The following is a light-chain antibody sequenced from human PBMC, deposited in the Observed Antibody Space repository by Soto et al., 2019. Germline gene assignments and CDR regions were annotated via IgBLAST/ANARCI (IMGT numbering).Light chain of an antibody. Sequence: ETEMTQSPATLSVSPGERATISCRASQSISSNLAWYQQKPGQAPRLLIYGASTRATGIPARFSGSGSGTEFTLTISCLLFEVFAVYYCEQYNNWPPSWTFGQGTKVDIK. J-gene: IGKJ1*01. CDR3: EQYNNWPPSWT. CDR2: GAS. V-gene: IGKV3-15*01. CDR1: QSISSN.